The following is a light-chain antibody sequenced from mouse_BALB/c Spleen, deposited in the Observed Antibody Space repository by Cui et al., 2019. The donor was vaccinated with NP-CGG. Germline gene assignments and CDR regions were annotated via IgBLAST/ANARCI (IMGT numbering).Light chain of an antibody. CDR3: ALWYSNHWV. V-gene: IGLV1*01. Sequence: QASVTHTPALTTSPGETVTLTCRSSTGTVTNSNYANWVQEKPDHLFTGLIGGTNNRAPGVPARFSGSLIGDKAALTITGAQTEDEAIYFCALWYSNHWVFGGGTKLTVL. CDR2: GTN. J-gene: IGLJ1*01. CDR1: TGTVTNSNY.